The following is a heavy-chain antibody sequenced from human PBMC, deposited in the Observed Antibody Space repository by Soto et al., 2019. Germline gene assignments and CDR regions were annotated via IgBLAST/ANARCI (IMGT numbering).Heavy chain of an antibody. CDR3: AKDHEVTKATIFAVVISSPFDP. CDR1: GFTFDDYA. D-gene: IGHD3-3*01. Sequence: EVQLVESGGGLVQPGRSLRLSCAASGFTFDDYAMHWVRQAPGKGLEWVSGISWNSGSIGYADSVKGRFTISRDNAKNSLYLQMHSLRAEDAALYYCAKDHEVTKATIFAVVISSPFDPWGQGTLVTVSS. J-gene: IGHJ5*02. CDR2: ISWNSGSI. V-gene: IGHV3-9*01.